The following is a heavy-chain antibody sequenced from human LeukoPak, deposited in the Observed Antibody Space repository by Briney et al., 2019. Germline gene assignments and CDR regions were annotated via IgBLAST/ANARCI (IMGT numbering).Heavy chain of an antibody. J-gene: IGHJ4*02. CDR3: ARGLFRWELRGIDY. V-gene: IGHV4-34*01. CDR2: INHSGST. Sequence: SETLSLTCAVYGGSFSGYYWSWTRQPPGKGLEWIGEINHSGSTNYNPSLKSRVTISVDTSKNQFSLKLSSVTAADTAVYYCARGLFRWELRGIDYWGQGTLVTVSS. CDR1: GGSFSGYY. D-gene: IGHD1-26*01.